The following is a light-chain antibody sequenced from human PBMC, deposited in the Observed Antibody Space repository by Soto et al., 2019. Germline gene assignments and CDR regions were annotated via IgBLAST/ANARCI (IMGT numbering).Light chain of an antibody. CDR3: AAWDDSLSAWV. Sequence: QSVLTQPPSVSEAPRQRVTISCSGSSSNIGSNAVNWYQQLPGKAPKLLIYYGDLLPSGVSDRFSGSKSGTSASLAISGLQSEDEADYYCAAWDDSLSAWVFGGGTKLTV. J-gene: IGLJ3*02. CDR1: SSNIGSNA. V-gene: IGLV1-36*01. CDR2: YGD.